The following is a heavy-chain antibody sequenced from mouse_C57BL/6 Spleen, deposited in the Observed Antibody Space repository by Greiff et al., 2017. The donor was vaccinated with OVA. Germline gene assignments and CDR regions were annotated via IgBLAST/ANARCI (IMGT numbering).Heavy chain of an antibody. CDR3: ARSDYSNIYAMDY. CDR1: GYTFTSYW. D-gene: IGHD2-5*01. J-gene: IGHJ4*01. V-gene: IGHV1-7*01. CDR2: INPSSGYT. Sequence: QVQLQQSGAELAKPGASVKLSCKASGYTFTSYWMHWVKQRPGQGLEWIGYINPSSGYTKYNQKFKDKATLTADKSNSTAYMQLSSLTYEDSAVYYCARSDYSNIYAMDYWGQGTSVTVSS.